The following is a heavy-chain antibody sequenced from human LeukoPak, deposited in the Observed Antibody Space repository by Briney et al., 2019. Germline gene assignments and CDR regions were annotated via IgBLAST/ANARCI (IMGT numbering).Heavy chain of an antibody. CDR2: INHSGST. CDR1: GGSFSGYY. Sequence: SETLSLTCAVYGGSFSGYYWSWIRQPPGKGLEWIGEINHSGSTNYNPSLKSRVIISVDTSKNQFSLKLSSVTAADTAVYYCARVSTCGGDCSVEFDYWGQGTLVTVSS. CDR3: ARVSTCGGDCSVEFDY. J-gene: IGHJ4*02. D-gene: IGHD2-21*02. V-gene: IGHV4-34*01.